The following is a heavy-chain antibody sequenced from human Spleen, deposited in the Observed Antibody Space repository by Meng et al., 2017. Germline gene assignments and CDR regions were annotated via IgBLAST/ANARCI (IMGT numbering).Heavy chain of an antibody. D-gene: IGHD3-9*01. CDR1: GGSISSGGYY. Sequence: VPLQESGPGLVKPSQTLSLTCTVSGGSISSGGYYWTWIRQHPGKGLEWIGYIYHSGSTYYNPSLKSLRTISVDTSKNQFSLKLSSVTAADTAVYYCASGGVRYSDWPLNRAYYFDYWGQGTLVTVSS. V-gene: IGHV4-31*01. J-gene: IGHJ4*02. CDR3: ASGGVRYSDWPLNRAYYFDY. CDR2: IYHSGST.